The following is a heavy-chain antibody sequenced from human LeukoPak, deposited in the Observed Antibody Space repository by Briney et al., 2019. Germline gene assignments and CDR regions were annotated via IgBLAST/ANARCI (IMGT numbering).Heavy chain of an antibody. V-gene: IGHV3-53*01. CDR1: GLTVSSNC. CDR2: IYSGGST. Sequence: RGSLRLSCAASGLTVSSNCMSWVRQAPGKGLEWVSLIYSGGSTYYTDSVKGRFTISRDNSKNTLYLQMNSLRAEDTAVYYCARRAGDYSHPYDYWGQGILVTVSS. D-gene: IGHD3-22*01. CDR3: ARRAGDYSHPYDY. J-gene: IGHJ4*02.